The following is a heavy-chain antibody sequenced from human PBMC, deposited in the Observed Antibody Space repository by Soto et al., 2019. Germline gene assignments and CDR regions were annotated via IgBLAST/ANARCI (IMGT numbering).Heavy chain of an antibody. V-gene: IGHV4-59*01. CDR1: GGSISSYY. Sequence: KSSETLSLTCTVSGGSISSYYWSWIRQPPGKGLEWIGYIYYSGSTNYNPSLKSRVTISVDTSKNQFSLKLSSVTAADTAVYYCARDGNRDGYNYYFDYWGQGTLVTVSS. D-gene: IGHD5-12*01. CDR3: ARDGNRDGYNYYFDY. CDR2: IYYSGST. J-gene: IGHJ4*02.